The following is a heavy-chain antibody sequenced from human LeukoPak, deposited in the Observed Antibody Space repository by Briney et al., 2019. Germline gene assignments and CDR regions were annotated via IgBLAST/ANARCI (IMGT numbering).Heavy chain of an antibody. Sequence: PGGSLRLSCAASGFTFDDYAMHWVRQAPGKGLEWVSLISGDGGSTYYADSVKGRFTISRDNSKNSLYLQMNSLRTVDTALYYCAKDTTTTVPPGWFDPWGQGTLVTVSS. D-gene: IGHD4-17*01. CDR2: ISGDGGST. CDR3: AKDTTTTVPPGWFDP. CDR1: GFTFDDYA. V-gene: IGHV3-43*02. J-gene: IGHJ5*02.